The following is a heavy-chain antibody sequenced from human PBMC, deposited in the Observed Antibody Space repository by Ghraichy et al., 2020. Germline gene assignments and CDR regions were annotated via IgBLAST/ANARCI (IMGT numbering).Heavy chain of an antibody. CDR3: AKTGDYVWGSYRSFDY. J-gene: IGHJ4*02. D-gene: IGHD3-16*02. V-gene: IGHV3-23*01. CDR1: GFTFSSYA. CDR2: ISGSGGST. Sequence: GGSLRLSCAASGFTFSSYAMSWVRQAPGKGLEWVSAISGSGGSTYYADSVKGRFTISRDNSKNTLYLQMNSLRAEDTAVYYCAKTGDYVWGSYRSFDYWGQGNLVTVTS.